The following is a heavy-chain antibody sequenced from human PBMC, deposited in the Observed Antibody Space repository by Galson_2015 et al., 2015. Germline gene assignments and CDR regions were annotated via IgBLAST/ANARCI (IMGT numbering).Heavy chain of an antibody. J-gene: IGHJ4*02. CDR2: ISGSGGNT. CDR1: GFTFGSYV. Sequence: SLRLSCAGSGFTFGSYVMNWGRQAPGKGLEWVSSISGSGGNTEYADSVKGRFTISRDNSKNTLYLEMNSLRAEDTAVYYCARTERGDHWGQGTLVTVSS. V-gene: IGHV3-23*01. D-gene: IGHD1-14*01. CDR3: ARTERGDH.